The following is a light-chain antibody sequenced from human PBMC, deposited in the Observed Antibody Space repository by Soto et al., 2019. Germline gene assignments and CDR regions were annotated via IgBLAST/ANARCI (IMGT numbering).Light chain of an antibody. Sequence: EIVLTQSPGTLSLSPGERATLSCRASQSVSSSYLAWYQQKPGQAPRLLIYGASSRATGIPDRFSGSGSGTYFTLTISRLELEDFAVYYCQHYCSSSYTFGQGTKLEIK. V-gene: IGKV3-20*01. CDR3: QHYCSSSYT. CDR2: GAS. J-gene: IGKJ2*01. CDR1: QSVSSSY.